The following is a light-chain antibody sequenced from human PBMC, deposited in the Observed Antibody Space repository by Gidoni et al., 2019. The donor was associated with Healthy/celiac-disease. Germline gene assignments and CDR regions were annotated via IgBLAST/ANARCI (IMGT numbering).Light chain of an antibody. CDR1: QSISSY. J-gene: IGKJ2*01. CDR2: AAS. CDR3: QQSYSTV. V-gene: IGKV1-39*01. Sequence: DIQMTQSPSSLSASVGDRVTITCRASQSISSYLNWYQQKPGKAPKLLIYAASSLQSGVPSRFRGSGSGTDFNLTISSLQPEDFATYYCQQSYSTVFGQGTKLEIK.